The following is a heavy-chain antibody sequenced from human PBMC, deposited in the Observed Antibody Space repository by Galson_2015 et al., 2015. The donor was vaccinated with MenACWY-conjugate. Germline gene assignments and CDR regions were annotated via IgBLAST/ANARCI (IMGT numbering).Heavy chain of an antibody. V-gene: IGHV3-11*03. CDR2: VSSSGRYT. CDR3: ASHFGDSSSFDY. J-gene: IGHJ4*02. Sequence: SLRLSCAASGFTFRDSYMSWIRQAPGKGLEWISYVSSSGRYTNYADSVKGRFTISRDNAAKSLYLQMNSLRAEDTAVYYCASHFGDSSSFDYWGQGALVTVSS. D-gene: IGHD6-13*01. CDR1: GFTFRDSY.